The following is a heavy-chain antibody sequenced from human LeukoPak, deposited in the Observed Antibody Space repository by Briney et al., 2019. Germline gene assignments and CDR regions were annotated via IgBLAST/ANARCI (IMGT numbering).Heavy chain of an antibody. V-gene: IGHV4-4*02. Sequence: GSLRLSCAASGFTFSSYGMSWVRQPPGKGLEWIGEIYHSGSTNYNPSLKSRVTISVDKSKNQFSLKLSSVTAADTAVYYCAGQRRITIFGVVILHYMDVWGKGTTVTISS. J-gene: IGHJ6*03. CDR3: AGQRRITIFGVVILHYMDV. CDR2: IYHSGST. CDR1: GFTFSSYGM. D-gene: IGHD3-3*01.